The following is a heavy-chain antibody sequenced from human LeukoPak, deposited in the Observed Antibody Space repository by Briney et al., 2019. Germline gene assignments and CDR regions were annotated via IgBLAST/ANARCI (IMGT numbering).Heavy chain of an antibody. CDR1: GYTFTSYG. V-gene: IGHV1-18*01. D-gene: IGHD3-10*01. J-gene: IGHJ4*02. CDR2: ISAYNGNT. CDR3: ARGGVTMVRGVIISYFDY. Sequence: ASVKVSCKASGYTFTSYGISWVRQAPGQGLEWMGWISAYNGNTNYAQKLQGRVTMTTDTSTSTAYMELRSLRSDDTAVYYCARGGVTMVRGVIISYFDYWGQGTLVTASS.